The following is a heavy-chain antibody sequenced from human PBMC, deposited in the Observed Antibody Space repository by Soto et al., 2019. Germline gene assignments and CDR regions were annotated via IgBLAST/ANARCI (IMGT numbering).Heavy chain of an antibody. CDR2: VYPSGNT. CDR1: GDSISGGYS. D-gene: IGHD3-9*01. CDR3: ARVDSKAFGRAVFDL. J-gene: IGHJ1*01. Sequence: QLQLQESGSGPVEPSQTLSLACAVSGDSISGGYSWTWIRQSPGKGLEWIGYVYPSGNTYYNSSLNGRVTISVDKSKNQFSLRLTCVTAADTAVYYCARVDSKAFGRAVFDLWGHGTLVTVSS. V-gene: IGHV4-30-2*06.